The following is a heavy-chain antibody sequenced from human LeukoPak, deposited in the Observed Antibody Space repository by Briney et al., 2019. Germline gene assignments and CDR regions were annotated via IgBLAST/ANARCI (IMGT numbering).Heavy chain of an antibody. CDR1: GGSISSSSYY. V-gene: IGHV4-39*07. CDR2: IYYSGST. CDR3: ARGRYSSGWYGDY. J-gene: IGHJ4*02. Sequence: SETPSLTCTVSGGSISSSSYYWGWIRQPPGKGLEWIGNIYYSGSTYYNPSLKSRVTISVDTSKNQFSLRLSSVTAADTAVYYCARGRYSSGWYGDYWGQGTLVTVSS. D-gene: IGHD6-19*01.